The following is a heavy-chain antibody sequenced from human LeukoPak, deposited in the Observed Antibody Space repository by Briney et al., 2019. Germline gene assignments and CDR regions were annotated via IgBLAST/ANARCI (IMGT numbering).Heavy chain of an antibody. D-gene: IGHD3-22*01. V-gene: IGHV4-34*01. CDR1: GGSFSGYY. Sequence: PSETLSLTCAVYGGSFSGYYWSWIRQPPGKGLEWIGEINHSGSTNYNPSLKSRVTISVDTSKNQFSLKLSSVTAADTAVYYCARQDYYDSNGYTHWGQGTLVTVSS. J-gene: IGHJ4*02. CDR2: INHSGST. CDR3: ARQDYYDSNGYTH.